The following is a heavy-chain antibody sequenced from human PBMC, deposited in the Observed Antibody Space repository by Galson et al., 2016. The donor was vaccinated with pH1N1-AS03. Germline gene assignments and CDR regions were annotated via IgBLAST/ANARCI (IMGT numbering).Heavy chain of an antibody. Sequence: QSGAEVTKPGESLKISCKTSGYGFTNSWIAWVRQMPGKGLEWMGFIHPIDSDARYNPSFEGQVTISADKSINTAYLQWSSLKASDTAIYYCARHNEAATLSAPSDSWGQGTLVTVSS. CDR1: GYGFTNSW. J-gene: IGHJ4*02. CDR3: ARHNEAATLSAPSDS. D-gene: IGHD6-25*01. V-gene: IGHV5-51*01. CDR2: IHPIDSDA.